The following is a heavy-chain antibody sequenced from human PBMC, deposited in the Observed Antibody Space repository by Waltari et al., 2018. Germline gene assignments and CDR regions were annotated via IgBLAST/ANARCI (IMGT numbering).Heavy chain of an antibody. Sequence: QVQLQESGPGLVKPSETLSLTCTVSAVSIRSYYWSWIRQPPGKGLEWIGYIYSSGSTNYNPSLKSRVTISVDTSKNHFSLKLGSVTAADTAVYYCARQNSGTYSAFDIWGQGTMVTVSS. CDR3: ARQNSGTYSAFDI. J-gene: IGHJ3*02. CDR2: IYSSGST. V-gene: IGHV4-59*01. D-gene: IGHD1-26*01. CDR1: AVSIRSYY.